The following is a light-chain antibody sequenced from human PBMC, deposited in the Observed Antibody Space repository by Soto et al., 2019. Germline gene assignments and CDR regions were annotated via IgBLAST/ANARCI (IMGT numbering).Light chain of an antibody. CDR1: QSVGRW. J-gene: IGKJ2*01. CDR2: DAS. CDR3: QQYNTYSPDT. Sequence: DIQMTQSPSTLSASVGDRVTITCRASQSVGRWLAWYQQKPGKAAKLLIYDASSLQSGVPSRFSGSGSGTEFTLTISSLQPDDFATYYCQQYNTYSPDTFGQGAKLEIK. V-gene: IGKV1-5*01.